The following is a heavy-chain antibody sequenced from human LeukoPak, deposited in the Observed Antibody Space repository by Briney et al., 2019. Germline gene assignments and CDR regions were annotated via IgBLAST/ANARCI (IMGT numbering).Heavy chain of an antibody. CDR1: GFTFSSYS. Sequence: GGSLRLSCAASGFTFSSYSMNWVRQAPGKGLEWVSSISSSSSYIYYADSVKGRFTISRDNAKNSLYLQMNSLGAEDTAVYYCARDSSGFLEWSTQDYWGQGTLVTVSS. CDR3: ARDSSGFLEWSTQDY. D-gene: IGHD3-3*01. CDR2: ISSSSSYI. V-gene: IGHV3-21*01. J-gene: IGHJ4*02.